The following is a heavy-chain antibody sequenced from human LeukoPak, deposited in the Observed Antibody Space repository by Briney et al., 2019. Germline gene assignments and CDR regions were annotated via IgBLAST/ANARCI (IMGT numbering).Heavy chain of an antibody. CDR1: GYTFTSYY. D-gene: IGHD3-10*01. CDR2: INPSGGST. CDR3: AREESVRGVGDY. J-gene: IGHJ4*02. Sequence: GASVKVSCKASGYTFTSYYMHWVRQAPGQGLEWMGIINPSGGSTSYAQKFQGRVTMTRDTSISTAYMELSRLRSDDTAVYYCAREESVRGVGDYWGQGTLVTVSS. V-gene: IGHV1-46*01.